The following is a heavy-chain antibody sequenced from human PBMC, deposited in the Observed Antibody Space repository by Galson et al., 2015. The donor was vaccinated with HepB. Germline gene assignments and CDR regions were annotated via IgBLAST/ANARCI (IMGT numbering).Heavy chain of an antibody. CDR2: INTNTGIP. Sequence: SVKVSCKASGYIFTNFPMYWVRQAPGQGLEWMGWINTNTGIPTYAQGFTGRFVFSLDTSVSTAYLQISSLKAEDTAVYYCARTPYYGSGTYYNVWFDPWGQGTLVTVSS. V-gene: IGHV7-4-1*02. CDR3: ARTPYYGSGTYYNVWFDP. CDR1: GYIFTNFP. D-gene: IGHD3-10*01. J-gene: IGHJ5*02.